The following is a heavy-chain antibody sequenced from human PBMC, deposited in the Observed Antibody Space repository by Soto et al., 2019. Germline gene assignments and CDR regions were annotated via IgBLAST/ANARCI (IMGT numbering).Heavy chain of an antibody. V-gene: IGHV3-30*18. D-gene: IGHD6-13*01. CDR3: AKPYSSSWYDWFDP. CDR1: GFTFSSYG. J-gene: IGHJ5*02. Sequence: PGGSLRLSCAASGFTFSSYGMHWVRQAPGKGLEWVAVISYDGSNKYYADSVKGRFTISRDNSKNTLYLQMNSLRAEDTAVYYCAKPYSSSWYDWFDPWGQGTLVTVSS. CDR2: ISYDGSNK.